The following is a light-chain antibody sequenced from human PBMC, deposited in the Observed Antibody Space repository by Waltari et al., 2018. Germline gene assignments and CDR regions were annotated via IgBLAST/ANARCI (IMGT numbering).Light chain of an antibody. CDR2: EVS. CDR3: CSYADITTPVV. J-gene: IGLJ2*01. CDR1: SSYVGRYNL. Sequence: QSALPQPASVSGSPGHSITISSPGTSSYVGRYNLLSWYQQHPGKAPKLMIFEVSKRPSGVSNRFSGSKSGNTASLTISGLQAEDEADYYCCSYADITTPVVFGGGTKLTVL. V-gene: IGLV2-23*02.